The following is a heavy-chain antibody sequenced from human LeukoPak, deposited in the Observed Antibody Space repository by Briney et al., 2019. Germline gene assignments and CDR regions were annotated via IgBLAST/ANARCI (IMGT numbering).Heavy chain of an antibody. CDR2: ISSDGGKK. Sequence: GGSVRLSCEASGVTFNNYLMHWVRQAPGKGLEWVVFISSDGGKKYYADSVKGRFTISRDNSKDTLFLQMNSLKADDTAVYYCAREHYDDSGGYSSGLDVWGQGTTVTVSS. V-gene: IGHV3-30*04. CDR1: GVTFNNYL. J-gene: IGHJ6*02. CDR3: AREHYDDSGGYSSGLDV. D-gene: IGHD3-22*01.